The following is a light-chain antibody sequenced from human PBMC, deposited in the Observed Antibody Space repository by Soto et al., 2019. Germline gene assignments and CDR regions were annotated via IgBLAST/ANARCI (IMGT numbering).Light chain of an antibody. CDR1: QSVSSGY. J-gene: IGKJ5*01. CDR2: GAS. CDR3: QQLNSYPRA. Sequence: EIVLSQSPGTLSLSTGERATLSCRASQSVSSGYLAWYQQKPGQAPRLLISGASSRATGIPDRFSGSGSGTDFTLTISSLQPEDFATYYCQQLNSYPRAFGQGTRLEIK. V-gene: IGKV3-20*01.